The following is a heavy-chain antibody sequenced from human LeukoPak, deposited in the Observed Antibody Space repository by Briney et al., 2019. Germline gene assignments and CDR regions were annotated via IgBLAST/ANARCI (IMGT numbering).Heavy chain of an antibody. V-gene: IGHV1-69*05. D-gene: IGHD5-24*01. CDR3: ARGARDGYNAPFDY. CDR1: GGTFSSYA. Sequence: SVKVSCKASGGTFSSYAISWVRQAPGQGLEWMGGIIPIFGTANYAQKFQGRVTITTDESTSTAYMELSSLRSEDTAVYYCARGARDGYNAPFDYWGQGTLVTVSS. CDR2: IIPIFGTA. J-gene: IGHJ4*02.